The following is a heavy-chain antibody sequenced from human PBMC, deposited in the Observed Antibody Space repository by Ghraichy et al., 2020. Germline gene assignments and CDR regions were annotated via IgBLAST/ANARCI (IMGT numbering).Heavy chain of an antibody. V-gene: IGHV4-59*01. CDR3: ARAPLSYYGSGITYPDHFDY. CDR1: GGSISGYY. Sequence: SETLSLTCTVSGGSISGYYWGWLRQSPGKGLEWIGHIHHSGTVNSNPSLKSRLTMSIDTSKNQFSLRLSSVTAADTAVYYCARAPLSYYGSGITYPDHFDYWGQGTLVTVSS. D-gene: IGHD3-10*01. CDR2: IHHSGTV. J-gene: IGHJ4*02.